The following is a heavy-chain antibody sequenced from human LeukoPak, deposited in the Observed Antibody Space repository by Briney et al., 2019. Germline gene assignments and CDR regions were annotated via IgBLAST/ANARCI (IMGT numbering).Heavy chain of an antibody. CDR1: GFTFSSYT. V-gene: IGHV3-48*04. CDR3: VRAAATEVTRDFDY. Sequence: GGSLRLSCAASGFTFSSYTMNWVRQAPGKGLEWISDISGSSSTIYYADSVKGRFTISRDNAKNSLYLQMNSLRVEDTAVYYCVRAAATEVTRDFDYWGQGTLVTVSS. D-gene: IGHD4-23*01. J-gene: IGHJ4*02. CDR2: ISGSSSTI.